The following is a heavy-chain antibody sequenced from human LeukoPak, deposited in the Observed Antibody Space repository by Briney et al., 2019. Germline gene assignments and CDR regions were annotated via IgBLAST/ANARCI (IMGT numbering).Heavy chain of an antibody. V-gene: IGHV3-23*01. CDR1: GFTFSSYG. Sequence: GGSLRLSCAASGFTFSSYGMSWVRQAPGKGLEWVSAISGSGGSTYYADSVKGRFTISRDNSKNTLYLQMNSLRAEDTAVYYCARPYTSDYRGAFDIWGQGTMVTVSS. CDR2: ISGSGGST. D-gene: IGHD6-19*01. J-gene: IGHJ3*02. CDR3: ARPYTSDYRGAFDI.